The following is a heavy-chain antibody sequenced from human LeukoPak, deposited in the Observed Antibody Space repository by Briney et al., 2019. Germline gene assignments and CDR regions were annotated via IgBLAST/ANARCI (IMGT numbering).Heavy chain of an antibody. CDR1: GFTFSRFG. V-gene: IGHV3-30*18. CDR3: AKDPRSDSFY. D-gene: IGHD2-21*02. CDR2: ISYDGNYK. Sequence: GGSLRLSCAASGFTFSRFGMHWVRQAPGKGLQWVAVISYDGNYKYYSDSVKGRFTISRDNSKNTLYLQMNSLRAEDTAVYYCAKDPRSDSFYWGQGTLVTVSS. J-gene: IGHJ4*02.